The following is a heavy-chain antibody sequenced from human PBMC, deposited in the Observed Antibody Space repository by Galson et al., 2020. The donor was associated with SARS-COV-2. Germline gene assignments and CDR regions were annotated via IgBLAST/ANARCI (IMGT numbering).Heavy chain of an antibody. CDR1: GGSISSGDYY. D-gene: IGHD5-12*01. CDR2: IYDSGYT. J-gene: IGHJ4*02. V-gene: IGHV4-30-4*01. CDR3: ARTAPYGGNVLDY. Sequence: SETLSLTCTVSGGSISSGDYYWTWIRQSPGKGLEWIGHIYDSGYTYDKPSLRGRITMSLDTSKNQFSLMLHAVTAADTAVYFCARTAPYGGNVLDYWGRGTLVTVSS.